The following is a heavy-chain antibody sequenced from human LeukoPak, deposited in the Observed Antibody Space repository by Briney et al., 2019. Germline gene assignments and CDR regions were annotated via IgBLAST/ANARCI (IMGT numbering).Heavy chain of an antibody. CDR1: GYTFTSYY. V-gene: IGHV1-46*01. D-gene: IGHD3-22*01. J-gene: IGHJ4*02. CDR2: INPSGGST. Sequence: GASVKVSCKASGYTFTSYYMHWVRQAPGQGLEWMGIINPSGGSTSYAQKFQGRVTMTRDTSTSTAYMELSSLRSEDTAVYYCARGVDYYDSSGPNPNFDYWGQGTLVTVSS. CDR3: ARGVDYYDSSGPNPNFDY.